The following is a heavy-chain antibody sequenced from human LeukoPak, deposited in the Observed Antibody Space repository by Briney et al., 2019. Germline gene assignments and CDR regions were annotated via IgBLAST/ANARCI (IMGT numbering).Heavy chain of an antibody. CDR1: GGSISSTSYY. J-gene: IGHJ4*02. Sequence: PSETLSLTCTVSGGSISSTSYYWGWIRQPPGKGLEWIGSIYYTGSTYYSPSLKSRVTISIHMSKSQFSLKLNSVTAADTAVYYCARDWSNYDILTGSDSSWGQGTLVTVSS. CDR2: IYYTGST. D-gene: IGHD3-9*01. CDR3: ARDWSNYDILTGSDSS. V-gene: IGHV4-39*07.